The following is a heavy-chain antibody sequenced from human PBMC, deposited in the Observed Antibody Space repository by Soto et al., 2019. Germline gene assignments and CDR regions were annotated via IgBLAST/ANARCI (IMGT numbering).Heavy chain of an antibody. CDR3: ARDLGNNYGSLAY. V-gene: IGHV3-30-3*01. D-gene: IGHD4-17*01. J-gene: IGHJ4*02. Sequence: GGSLRLSCVASGFTFSNYAMNWVRQAPGKGLEWVAVISYDGSNKYYADSVKGRITISRDNSRNTLYLQMNNLRAEDTAMYYCARDLGNNYGSLAYWGQGTMATVYS. CDR2: ISYDGSNK. CDR1: GFTFSNYA.